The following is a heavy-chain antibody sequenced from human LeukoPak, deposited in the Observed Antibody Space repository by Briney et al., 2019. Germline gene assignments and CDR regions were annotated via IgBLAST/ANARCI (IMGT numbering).Heavy chain of an antibody. Sequence: ASVKVSCKASGGTFSRYAISWVRQSPGQGLEWMGGIIPIFGTANYAQKFQGRVTITADESTSTAYMELSGLRSEDTAVYYCARDSSEFRNLIPHWGQGTLVTVSS. D-gene: IGHD1-14*01. CDR1: GGTFSRYA. CDR2: IIPIFGTA. V-gene: IGHV1-69*13. J-gene: IGHJ1*01. CDR3: ARDSSEFRNLIPH.